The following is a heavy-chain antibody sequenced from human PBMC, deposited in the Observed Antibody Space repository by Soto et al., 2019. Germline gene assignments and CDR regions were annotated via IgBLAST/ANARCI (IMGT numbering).Heavy chain of an antibody. CDR1: ACTFSSYA. Sequence: ASVKVSCNASACTFSSYAISWVRQAPGQGLEWMGGIIPIFGTANYAQKFQGRVTITADESTSTAYMELSSLRSEDTAVYCCARDPYYYDSSGYYYSGMDVWGQGTTVTVSS. D-gene: IGHD3-22*01. CDR2: IIPIFGTA. J-gene: IGHJ6*02. CDR3: ARDPYYYDSSGYYYSGMDV. V-gene: IGHV1-69*13.